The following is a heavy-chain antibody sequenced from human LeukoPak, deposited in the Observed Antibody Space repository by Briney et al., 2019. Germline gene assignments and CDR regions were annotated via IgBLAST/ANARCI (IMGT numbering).Heavy chain of an antibody. D-gene: IGHD6-6*01. J-gene: IGHJ6*03. Sequence: ASVKVSCKASGYTFTGYYMHWVRQAPGQGLEWMGWINPNSGGTNYAQKFQGRVTMTRDTSISTAYMELSRLRSDDTAVYYCARDRVAARPYYYYMDVWGKGTTVTVSS. V-gene: IGHV1-2*02. CDR1: GYTFTGYY. CDR3: ARDRVAARPYYYYMDV. CDR2: INPNSGGT.